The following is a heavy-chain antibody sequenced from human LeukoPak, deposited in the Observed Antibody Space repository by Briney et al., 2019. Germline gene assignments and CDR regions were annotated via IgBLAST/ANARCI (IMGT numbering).Heavy chain of an antibody. CDR1: GGSISSGSHY. D-gene: IGHD1-26*01. CDR3: ARRVKWELMGSCAFDI. CDR2: MHYSGII. Sequence: PSGTLSLTCIVSGGSISSGSHYWGWIRQPPGKGLEWTGSMHYSGIIYYNPSLTSRVTISVDTSKNQFSLKLSSVTAADTAVYYCARRVKWELMGSCAFDIWGQGTMVTVSS. V-gene: IGHV4-39*01. J-gene: IGHJ3*02.